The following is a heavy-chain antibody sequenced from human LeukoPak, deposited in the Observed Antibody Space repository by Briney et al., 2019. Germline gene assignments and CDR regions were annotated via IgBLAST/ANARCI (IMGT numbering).Heavy chain of an antibody. D-gene: IGHD3-3*01. CDR3: ASGTQNYDFWSGYFLGVFDY. CDR2: IKQDGSEK. J-gene: IGHJ4*02. V-gene: IGHV3-7*01. CDR1: GFTFSSYW. Sequence: GGSLRLSCAASGFTFSSYWMSWVRQAPGKGLEWVANIKQDGSEKYYVDSVKGRFTISRDSAKNSLYLQMNSLRAEDTAVYYCASGTQNYDFWSGYFLGVFDYWGQGTLVTVSS.